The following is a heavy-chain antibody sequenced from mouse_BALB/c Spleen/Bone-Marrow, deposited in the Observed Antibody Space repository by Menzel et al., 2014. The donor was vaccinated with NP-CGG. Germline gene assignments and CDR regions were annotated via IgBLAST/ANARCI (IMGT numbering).Heavy chain of an antibody. CDR1: GFSLTSYG. D-gene: IGHD2-4*01. V-gene: IGHV2-9*02. J-gene: IGHJ3*01. Sequence: VQLVESGPGLVAPSQSLSITCTVSGFSLTSYGVHWVRQPPGKGLEWLGVIWAGGSTIYNSALMSRLSISKDNSKSQVFLKMNSLQTDDTAMYYCARDLYYDYDEGFAYWGQETLVTVSA. CDR3: ARDLYYDYDEGFAY. CDR2: IWAGGST.